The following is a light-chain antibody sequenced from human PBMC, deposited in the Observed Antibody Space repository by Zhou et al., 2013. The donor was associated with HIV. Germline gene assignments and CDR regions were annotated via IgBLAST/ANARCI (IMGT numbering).Light chain of an antibody. CDR2: DAS. CDR3: QQYGSSPRT. Sequence: EIVLTQSPATLSLSPGERATLSCTASQSVRSYLAWYQQKPGQAPRLLIFDASNRATGIPDRFSGSGSGTDFTLTISRLEPEDFAVYSCQQYGSSPRTFGQGTKVEIK. V-gene: IGKV3-20*01. CDR1: QSVRSY. J-gene: IGKJ1*01.